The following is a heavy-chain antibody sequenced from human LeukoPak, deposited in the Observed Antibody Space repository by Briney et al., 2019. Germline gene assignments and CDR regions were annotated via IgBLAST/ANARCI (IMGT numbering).Heavy chain of an antibody. CDR1: GYSFTSYW. CDR2: IYPGDSDT. D-gene: IGHD6-13*01. V-gene: IGHV5-51*01. Sequence: GESLKICCKGSGYSFTSYWIGWVRQMPGEGLEWMGIIYPGDSDTRYSPSFQGQVTISADKSISTAYLQWSSLKASDTAMYYCASSPGIAAAMNAFDIWGQGTMVTVSS. CDR3: ASSPGIAAAMNAFDI. J-gene: IGHJ3*02.